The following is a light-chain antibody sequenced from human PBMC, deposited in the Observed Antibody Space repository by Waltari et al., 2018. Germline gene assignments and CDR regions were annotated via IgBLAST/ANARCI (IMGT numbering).Light chain of an antibody. CDR2: AAS. CDR1: QGISRY. Sequence: DIQMTQSPSTLSASVGDTVTFTCRASQGISRYLNWFQQKPGKAPKLLIYAASSLESGVPSRFSGSGSGTEFTLTISSLQPEDFAAYYCLQHNSYPYSFGQGTKVEIK. J-gene: IGKJ2*03. V-gene: IGKV1-17*01. CDR3: LQHNSYPYS.